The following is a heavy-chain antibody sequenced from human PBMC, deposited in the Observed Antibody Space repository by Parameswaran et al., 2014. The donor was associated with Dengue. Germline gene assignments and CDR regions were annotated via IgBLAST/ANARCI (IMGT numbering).Heavy chain of an antibody. CDR3: TRSKFVQLERLIHVFLF. CDR2: INPNSGDT. D-gene: IGHD1-1*01. V-gene: IGHV1-2*02. Sequence: WVRQAPGQGLEWMGWINPNSGDTYYAQNFQGRVTMTRDTSVSTAYMELNRLRSDDTAVYYCTRSKFVQLERLIHVFLFWGQGTMVTVSS. J-gene: IGHJ3*01.